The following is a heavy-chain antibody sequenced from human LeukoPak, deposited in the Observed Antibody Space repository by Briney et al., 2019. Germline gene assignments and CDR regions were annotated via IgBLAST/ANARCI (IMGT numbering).Heavy chain of an antibody. J-gene: IGHJ4*02. Sequence: GGSLRLSCAASGFTLTTYWMQWVRQAPGKGLVSVSCINSNGRETIYADSVKGRFTISRDNAKNTLDLQMDSLRVDDTAVYYCVRARFCTGGTCYSDYWGQGILVTVSS. D-gene: IGHD2-15*01. CDR3: VRARFCTGGTCYSDY. V-gene: IGHV3-74*01. CDR1: GFTLTTYW. CDR2: INSNGRET.